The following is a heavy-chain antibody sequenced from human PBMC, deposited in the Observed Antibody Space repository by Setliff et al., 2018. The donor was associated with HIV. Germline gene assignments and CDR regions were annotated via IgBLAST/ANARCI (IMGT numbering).Heavy chain of an antibody. CDR3: AKAARDYYDSSGYYIGIDY. CDR1: GFTFSSFV. V-gene: IGHV3-72*01. Sequence: SLRLSCTASGFTFSSFVMTWVRQAPGKGLEWVGRSRNKANGYSTDYAASVKGRFTISRDVSKNSLFLQMNSLRAEDTAVYYCAKAARDYYDSSGYYIGIDYWGRGTLVTVSS. J-gene: IGHJ4*02. D-gene: IGHD3-22*01. CDR2: SRNKANGYST.